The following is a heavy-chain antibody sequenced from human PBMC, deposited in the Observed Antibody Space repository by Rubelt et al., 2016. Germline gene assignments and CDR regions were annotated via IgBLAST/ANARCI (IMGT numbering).Heavy chain of an antibody. Sequence: SRVTISVDTSKNQFSLKLSSVTAADTAVYYCARVNDAIDYWGQGTLVTVSS. V-gene: IGHV4-34*01. D-gene: IGHD3-16*01. J-gene: IGHJ4*02. CDR3: ARVNDAIDY.